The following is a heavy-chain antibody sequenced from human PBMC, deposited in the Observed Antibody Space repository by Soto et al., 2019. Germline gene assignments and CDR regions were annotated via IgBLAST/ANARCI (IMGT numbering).Heavy chain of an antibody. Sequence: QVQLVQSGAEVKKPGASVKVSCKASGYTFTSYDINWVRQATGQGLEWMGWMNPNSGNTGYAQKFQGRVTMTRNTSISTAYMGLSSLRSEDTAVYYCASSLLTGGLLWFAYWGQGTLVTVSS. D-gene: IGHD1-20*01. V-gene: IGHV1-8*01. J-gene: IGHJ4*02. CDR3: ASSLLTGGLLWFAY. CDR2: MNPNSGNT. CDR1: GYTFTSYD.